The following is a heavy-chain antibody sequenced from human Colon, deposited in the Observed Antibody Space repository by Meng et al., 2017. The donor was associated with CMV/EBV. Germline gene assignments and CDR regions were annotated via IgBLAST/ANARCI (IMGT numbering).Heavy chain of an antibody. V-gene: IGHV4-61*02. D-gene: IGHD6-13*01. J-gene: IGHJ4*02. Sequence: QQQLWGLGAELQRRSQTVPVASGLSGVAMVANDAFCRCAGESAGGGLGWIVPTLSRVGANYRPALRSQFTITMNPSKNQLSLPLTSVTAADTAVYYCARGLAATRGLVPLHLNYWGQGRLVTVSS. CDR1: GVAMVANDAF. CDR2: TLSRVGA. CDR3: ARGLAATRGLVPLHLNY.